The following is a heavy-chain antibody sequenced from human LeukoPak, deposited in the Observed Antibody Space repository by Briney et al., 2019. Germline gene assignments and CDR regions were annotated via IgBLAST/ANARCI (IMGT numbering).Heavy chain of an antibody. D-gene: IGHD2-21*02. CDR3: VRRLGGDGYYFDY. J-gene: IGHJ4*02. Sequence: GGSLRLSCAASGFTFSDYWMHWVRQSPGKGLTWVSRIYIDGSGTTYADSVKGRFTISRDNAKNTLYLHMSNLRTDDTAVYYCVRRLGGDGYYFDYWGQGTLVTVSP. CDR1: GFTFSDYW. V-gene: IGHV3-74*01. CDR2: IYIDGSGT.